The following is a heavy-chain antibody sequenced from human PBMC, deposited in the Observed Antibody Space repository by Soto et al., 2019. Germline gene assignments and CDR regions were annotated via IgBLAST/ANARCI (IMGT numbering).Heavy chain of an antibody. J-gene: IGHJ6*02. V-gene: IGHV3-30*18. D-gene: IGHD2-15*01. CDR1: GFAFSSYG. CDR3: AKDSQDIVVAVAATQGSYYYGLDV. CDR2: ISYDGSNK. Sequence: PGGSLRLSCASSGFAFSSYGMPWVRQAPGKGLEWVAVISYDGSNKYYADSVKGRFTISRDNSKNTLYLQMNSLRAEDTAVYYCAKDSQDIVVAVAATQGSYYYGLDVWGQGTTVTVSS.